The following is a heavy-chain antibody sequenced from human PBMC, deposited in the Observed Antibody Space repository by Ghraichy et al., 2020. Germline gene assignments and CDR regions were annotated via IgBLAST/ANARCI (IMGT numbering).Heavy chain of an antibody. V-gene: IGHV3-7*03. CDR2: IKDDGSEK. J-gene: IGHJ3*02. CDR1: GFMFSGYW. CDR3: ARPVTTDDAYDI. Sequence: GGSLRLSCAASGFMFSGYWMNWVRQAPGKGLEWVASIKDDGSEKYYLDSVKGRFTIFRDNAKKSLYLQMNSLRAEDTAIYYCARPVTTDDAYDIWGQGTLVTVSS. D-gene: IGHD1-26*01.